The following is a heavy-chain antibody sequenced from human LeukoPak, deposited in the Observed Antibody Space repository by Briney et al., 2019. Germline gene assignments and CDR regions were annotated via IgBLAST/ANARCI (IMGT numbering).Heavy chain of an antibody. V-gene: IGHV3-21*01. D-gene: IGHD5-18*01. CDR3: ARSGLIYTAMDLYFDY. CDR2: ISSSSSYI. Sequence: GGSLRLSCAASGFTFSSYSANWVRQAPGKGLEWVSSISSSSSYIYYADSVKGRFTISRDNAKNSLYLQMNSLRAEDTAVYYCARSGLIYTAMDLYFDYWGQGTLVTVSS. J-gene: IGHJ4*02. CDR1: GFTFSSYS.